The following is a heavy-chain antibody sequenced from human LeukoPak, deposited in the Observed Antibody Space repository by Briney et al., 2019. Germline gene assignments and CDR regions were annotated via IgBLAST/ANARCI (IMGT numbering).Heavy chain of an antibody. CDR3: AGDGCNGAFDY. CDR1: GGSISSSY. J-gene: IGHJ4*02. CDR2: IYYSGSA. V-gene: IGHV4-59*01. D-gene: IGHD4-23*01. Sequence: SETLSLTCTVSGGSISSSYWSWIRQPPGKGLEWIGYIYYSGSANYNPSLKSRVTISVDTSKNQFSLKLSSVTAADTAFYYCAGDGCNGAFDYWGQGTLVTVSS.